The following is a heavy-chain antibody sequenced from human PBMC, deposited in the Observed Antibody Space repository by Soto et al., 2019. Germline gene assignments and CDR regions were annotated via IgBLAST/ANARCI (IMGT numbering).Heavy chain of an antibody. J-gene: IGHJ3*02. CDR2: ISAYNGNT. D-gene: IGHD2-2*02. Sequence: ASVKVSCKASGYTFNSYGISWVRQAPGQGLEWMGWISAYNGNTNYAQKLQGRVTMTTDTSTSTAYMELRSLRSDDTAVYYCANVPAAISAAGSRAAFDIWGQGTMVNVSS. CDR3: ANVPAAISAAGSRAAFDI. CDR1: GYTFNSYG. V-gene: IGHV1-18*01.